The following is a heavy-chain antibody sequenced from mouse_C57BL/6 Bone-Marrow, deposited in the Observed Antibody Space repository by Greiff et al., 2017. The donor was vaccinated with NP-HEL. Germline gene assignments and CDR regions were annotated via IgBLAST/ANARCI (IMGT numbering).Heavy chain of an antibody. D-gene: IGHD1-1*01. CDR3: AREGITTVVARAMDY. V-gene: IGHV1-76*01. Sequence: QVQLKESGAELVRPGASVKLSCKASGYTFTDYYINWVKQRPGQGLEWIARIYPGSGNTYYNEKFKGKATLTAEKSSSTAYMQLSSLTSEDSAVYFCAREGITTVVARAMDYWGQGTSVTVSS. CDR2: IYPGSGNT. J-gene: IGHJ4*01. CDR1: GYTFTDYY.